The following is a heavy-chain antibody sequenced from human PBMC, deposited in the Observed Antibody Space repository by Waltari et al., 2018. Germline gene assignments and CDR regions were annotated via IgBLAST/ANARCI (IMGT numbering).Heavy chain of an antibody. V-gene: IGHV3-9*01. CDR2: IIWNSGRI. CDR3: AKAAGGAAIWLVFDS. CDR1: GFPFDDFA. J-gene: IGHJ4*02. D-gene: IGHD3-16*01. Sequence: EVQLVESGGDLVQPGRSLRLSCAASGFPFDDFAMHWVRQAPGKGLEGISSIIWNSGRIYYADSVKGRFTISRDNAKNSLYLQMDSLREDDTAFYYCAKAAGGAAIWLVFDSWGQGTLVTVSS.